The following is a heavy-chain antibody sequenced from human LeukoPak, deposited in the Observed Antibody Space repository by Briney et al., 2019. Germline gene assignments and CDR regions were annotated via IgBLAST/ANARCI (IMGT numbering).Heavy chain of an antibody. CDR2: IKQDGSEK. J-gene: IGHJ4*02. V-gene: IGHV3-7*01. D-gene: IGHD3-10*01. CDR3: ARQLGGSGSY. CDR1: GFTFNSYW. Sequence: PGGSLRLSCAASGFTFNSYWMSWVRQAPGKGLEWVANIKQDGSEKYYVDSVKGRFTISGDNAKNSVYLQMNSLRAEDTAVYYCARQLGGSGSYWGQGTLVTVSS.